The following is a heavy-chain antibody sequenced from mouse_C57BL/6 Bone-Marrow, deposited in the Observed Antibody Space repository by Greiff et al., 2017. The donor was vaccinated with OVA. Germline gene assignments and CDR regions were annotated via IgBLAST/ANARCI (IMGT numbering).Heavy chain of an antibody. CDR1: GYTFTSYG. Sequence: QVQLQQSGAELARPGASVKLSCKASGYTFTSYGISWVKQRTGQGLEWIGEIYPRSGNTYYNEKFKGKATLTADKSSSTAYMELRSLTSEDSAVYFGARTPGYYGSSYYGYFDVWGTGTTVTVSS. CDR2: IYPRSGNT. J-gene: IGHJ1*03. CDR3: ARTPGYYGSSYYGYFDV. V-gene: IGHV1-81*01. D-gene: IGHD1-1*01.